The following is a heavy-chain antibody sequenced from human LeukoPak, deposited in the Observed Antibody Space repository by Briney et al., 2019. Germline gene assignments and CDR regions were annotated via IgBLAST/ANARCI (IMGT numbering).Heavy chain of an antibody. V-gene: IGHV3-30*02. CDR3: ARWGYDSSGYYGYYFGY. Sequence: GGTLRLSCAASGFTFSSYGMHLVRQAPGKRMEWGAFIRYDVSNKYYPDSVKGRFTISRDNSKVTLYLQMNSLRAEDMAVYYCARWGYDSSGYYGYYFGYWGQGTLVTVSS. CDR1: GFTFSSYG. D-gene: IGHD3-22*01. J-gene: IGHJ4*02. CDR2: IRYDVSNK.